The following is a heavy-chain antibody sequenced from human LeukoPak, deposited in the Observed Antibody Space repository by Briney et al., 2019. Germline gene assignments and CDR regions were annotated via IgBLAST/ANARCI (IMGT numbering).Heavy chain of an antibody. CDR3: ARGQLFSSAFDI. J-gene: IGHJ3*02. V-gene: IGHV1-8*01. CDR2: MNPNSGNT. Sequence: ASVKVSCKASGYTFTSYDINWVRRATGQGLEWMGWMNPNSGNTGYAQKLQGRVTMTTDTSTSTAYMELRSLRSDDTAVYYCARGQLFSSAFDIWGRGTMVTVSS. D-gene: IGHD2-2*01. CDR1: GYTFTSYD.